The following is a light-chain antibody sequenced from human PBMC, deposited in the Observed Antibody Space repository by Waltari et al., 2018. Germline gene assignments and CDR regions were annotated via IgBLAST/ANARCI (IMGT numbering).Light chain of an antibody. Sequence: SCRASQSISRFLAWNQQKPCQAPRLLIYDASTRATGIPDRFSGSGSGTDFSLTISRLEPEDIAVYYCQKYGSLPATFGQGTKVEIK. CDR2: DAS. J-gene: IGKJ1*01. CDR1: QSISRF. V-gene: IGKV3-20*01. CDR3: QKYGSLPAT.